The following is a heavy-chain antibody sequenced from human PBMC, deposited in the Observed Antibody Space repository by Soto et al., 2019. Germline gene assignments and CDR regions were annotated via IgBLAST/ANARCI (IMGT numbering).Heavy chain of an antibody. CDR3: ARHKGEGGVVTVTDY. D-gene: IGHD2-15*01. Sequence: EVQLVQSGAEMKKPGESLKISCKGSGYSFTTYWIGWVRQMPGKGLEWMGIIYPGDSDTKYSPSFQGQVTISADKSISTAYLQWSSLKASDTAIYYCARHKGEGGVVTVTDYWGQGTMVTVSS. CDR2: IYPGDSDT. J-gene: IGHJ4*02. V-gene: IGHV5-51*01. CDR1: GYSFTTYW.